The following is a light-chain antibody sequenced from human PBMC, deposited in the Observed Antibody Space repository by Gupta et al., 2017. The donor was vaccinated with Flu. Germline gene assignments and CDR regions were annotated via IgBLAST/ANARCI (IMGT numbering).Light chain of an antibody. J-gene: IGKJ4*01. CDR3: QQYNSFPLT. CDR2: AAS. Sequence: DIQMTQSPSSLYASVGDRVTITCRASQGISTYLAWFQQKPGRAPKSLIYAASRLQSGVPSKFSGSGSGTDFTLTISSLHPEDFATYYCQQYNSFPLTFGGGTKVEI. V-gene: IGKV1-16*02. CDR1: QGISTY.